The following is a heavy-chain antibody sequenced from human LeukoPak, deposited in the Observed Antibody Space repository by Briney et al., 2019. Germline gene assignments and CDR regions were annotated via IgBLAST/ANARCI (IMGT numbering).Heavy chain of an antibody. CDR3: AKMNARYCSGGSCYFSYFDY. V-gene: IGHV3-23*01. Sequence: PGGSLRLSCAGSGFTFSSYAMSWVRQAPGKGLEWVSAICGSGGSTYYADSVKGRFTISRDNSKNTLYLQMNSLRAEDTAVYYCAKMNARYCSGGSCYFSYFDYWGQGTLVTVSS. CDR2: ICGSGGST. CDR1: GFTFSSYA. J-gene: IGHJ4*02. D-gene: IGHD2-15*01.